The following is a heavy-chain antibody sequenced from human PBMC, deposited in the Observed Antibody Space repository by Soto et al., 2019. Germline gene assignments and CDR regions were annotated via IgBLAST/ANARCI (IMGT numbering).Heavy chain of an antibody. CDR3: ARVPAAGRPYYFDY. CDR2: INPNSGGT. V-gene: IGHV1-2*02. CDR1: GYTFTGYY. J-gene: IGHJ4*02. D-gene: IGHD6-13*01. Sequence: GASVKVSCKASGYTFTGYYMHWVRQAPGQGLEWMGWINPNSGGTNYAQKFQGRVTMTRDTSISTAYMELSRLRSDDTAVYYCARVPAAGRPYYFDYWGQGTLVTVSS.